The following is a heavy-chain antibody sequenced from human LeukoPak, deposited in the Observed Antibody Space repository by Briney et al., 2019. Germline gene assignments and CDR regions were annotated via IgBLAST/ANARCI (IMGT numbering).Heavy chain of an antibody. V-gene: IGHV3-21*01. CDR2: ISSSSTYI. CDR3: ARDHNIPATVTTRFFGY. Sequence: GGSLRLSCAASGFTLSSYSMNWVRQAPGKGLEWVSSISSSSTYIYYADSVKGRFTISRDNVKNSLYLQMNSLRAEDTAVYYCARDHNIPATVTTRFFGYWGQGTLVTVSS. J-gene: IGHJ4*02. CDR1: GFTLSSYS. D-gene: IGHD4-17*01.